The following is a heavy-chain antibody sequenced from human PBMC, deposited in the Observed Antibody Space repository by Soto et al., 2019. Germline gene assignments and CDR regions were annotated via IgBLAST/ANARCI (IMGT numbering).Heavy chain of an antibody. V-gene: IGHV3-30*18. CDR3: AKDRVPGAYGHYYGMDV. D-gene: IGHD6-19*01. CDR2: ISFDGSET. CDR1: GFTFNNSG. J-gene: IGHJ6*02. Sequence: QVQLVEAGGGGGQPGRSLRLSCAVSGFTFNNSGMHWIRQAPGKGLEWVAVISFDGSETYYADSMKGRFTISRDNSKNMLQLQMNSLRAEDPAIYYCAKDRVPGAYGHYYGMDVWGQGNTVTVSS.